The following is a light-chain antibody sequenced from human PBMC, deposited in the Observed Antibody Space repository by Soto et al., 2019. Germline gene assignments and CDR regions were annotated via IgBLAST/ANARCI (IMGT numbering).Light chain of an antibody. CDR3: SSYTSSSTRV. CDR1: SSDVGDYNY. V-gene: IGLV2-14*01. CDR2: DVS. Sequence: QSALNQPASVSGSPGQSITISCTGTSSDVGDYNYVSWYQQHPGKAPKLMIFDVSNRPSGVSNRFSGSKSGNTASLTISGLQAEDEADYYCSSYTSSSTRVFGTGTKLTVL. J-gene: IGLJ1*01.